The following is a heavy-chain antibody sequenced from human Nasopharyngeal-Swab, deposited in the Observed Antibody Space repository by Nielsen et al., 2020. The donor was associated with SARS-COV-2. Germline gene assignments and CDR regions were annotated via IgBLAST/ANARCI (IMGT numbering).Heavy chain of an antibody. J-gene: IGHJ4*02. V-gene: IGHV3-7*01. CDR3: ARDGDYSGWELTDY. Sequence: GESLKISCEASGFIFSSYWMSWVRQAPGKGLEWVANIKQDGSEKNYVDSVKGRFSISRDTTKNSLYLQMNSLRAEDTAVYYCARDGDYSGWELTDYWGQGTLVTVSS. CDR2: IKQDGSEK. D-gene: IGHD1-26*01. CDR1: GFIFSSYW.